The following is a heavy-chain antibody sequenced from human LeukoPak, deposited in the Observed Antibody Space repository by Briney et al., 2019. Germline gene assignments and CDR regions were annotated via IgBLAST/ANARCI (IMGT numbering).Heavy chain of an antibody. Sequence: GGSLRLSCAASGFTFSSYSMNWVRQAPGKGLEWVSYISSRSSTIYYADSVKGRFTISRDNAKNSLYLQMNSLRAEDTAVYYCARMHGELDYWGQGTLVTVSS. CDR1: GFTFSSYS. V-gene: IGHV3-48*01. CDR3: ARMHGELDY. D-gene: IGHD1-26*01. J-gene: IGHJ4*02. CDR2: ISSRSSTI.